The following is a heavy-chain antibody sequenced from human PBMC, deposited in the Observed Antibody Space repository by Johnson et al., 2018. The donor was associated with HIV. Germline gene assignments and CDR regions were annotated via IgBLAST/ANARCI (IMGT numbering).Heavy chain of an antibody. J-gene: IGHJ3*02. CDR3: AKSRGGYSYGYDAFDI. CDR2: LSGSGGST. CDR1: GFTFSSYA. V-gene: IGHV3-23*04. Sequence: VQLVESGGGLVQPGRSLRLSCAASGFTFSSYAMSWVRQAPGKGLEWVSALSGSGGSTFYADSVKGRFTISRDNSKNTLFLQMNSLRTEDTALYYCAKSRGGYSYGYDAFDIWGQGTMVTVSS. D-gene: IGHD5-18*01.